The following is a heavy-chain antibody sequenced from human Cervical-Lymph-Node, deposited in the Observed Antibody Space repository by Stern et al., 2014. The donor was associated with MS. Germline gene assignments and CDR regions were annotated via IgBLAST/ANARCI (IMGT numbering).Heavy chain of an antibody. D-gene: IGHD3-10*01. CDR2: INPNAGAT. CDR1: GYSFSGYF. J-gene: IGHJ4*02. V-gene: IGHV1-2*02. Sequence: QVQLVQSGAEVKKPGASVKVSCKTSGYSFSGYFMHWVRQAPGQGLEWMGWINPNAGATNYAQRFQGGVTMTRDASTRAAYMELTRLTSDDTALYYCARAGPSSYGSGSYHSSAYWGQGTQVTVSS. CDR3: ARAGPSSYGSGSYHSSAY.